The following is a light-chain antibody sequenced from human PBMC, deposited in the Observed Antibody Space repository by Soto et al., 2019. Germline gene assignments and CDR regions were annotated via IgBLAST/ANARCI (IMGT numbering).Light chain of an antibody. Sequence: QSVLTQPASVSGSPGQSITISCTGTSSDVGGYNYVSWYQQHPGKAPKLMIYEVSNRPSGVSNRFSGSKSGNTASLTISGLQAEDAADYYCSSYTSSSTLHYVFGTGTKVTVL. V-gene: IGLV2-14*01. CDR3: SSYTSSSTLHYV. CDR2: EVS. J-gene: IGLJ1*01. CDR1: SSDVGGYNY.